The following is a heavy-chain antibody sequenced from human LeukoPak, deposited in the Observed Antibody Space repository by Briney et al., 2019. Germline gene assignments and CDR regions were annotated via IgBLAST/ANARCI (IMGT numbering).Heavy chain of an antibody. CDR3: ARTIAAAASWDY. Sequence: SETLSLTCTVSGGSISSYYWSWIRQPPGKGLEWIGYIYYSGSTNYNPSLKSRVTISVDTSKNQFSLKLSSVTAADTAVYYCARTIAAAASWDYWGQGTLVTVSS. CDR2: IYYSGST. J-gene: IGHJ4*02. V-gene: IGHV4-59*08. CDR1: GGSISSYY. D-gene: IGHD6-13*01.